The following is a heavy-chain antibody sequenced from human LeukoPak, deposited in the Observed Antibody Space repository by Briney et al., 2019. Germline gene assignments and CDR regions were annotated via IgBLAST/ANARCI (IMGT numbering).Heavy chain of an antibody. CDR2: IYTSGST. D-gene: IGHD5-24*01. Sequence: SETLSLTCTVSGGSISSYYWSWIRQPAGKGLEWIGRIYTSGSTNYNPSLKSRVTMSVDTSKNQFSLKLSSVTAADTAVYYCARDGVEMATKGAFDIWGQGTMVTVSS. CDR3: ARDGVEMATKGAFDI. J-gene: IGHJ3*02. V-gene: IGHV4-4*07. CDR1: GGSISSYY.